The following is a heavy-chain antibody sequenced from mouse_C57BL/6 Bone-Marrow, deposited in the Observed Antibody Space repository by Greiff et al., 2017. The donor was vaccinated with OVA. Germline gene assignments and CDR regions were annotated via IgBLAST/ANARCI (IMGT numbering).Heavy chain of an antibody. CDR3: AISLDFGSSFWYFDV. J-gene: IGHJ1*03. CDR1: FSTFTSYW. Sequence: TPVSSFPFSFPSSFSTFTSYWMPCVKQRPGQGLAWIGMIHTNSGSTTYNEKFKSKATLTVDKSSSTAYLQLSSLTSEDAAVYYCAISLDFGSSFWYFDVWGTGTTVTVSS. V-gene: IGHV1-64*01. CDR2: IHTNSGST. D-gene: IGHD1-1*01.